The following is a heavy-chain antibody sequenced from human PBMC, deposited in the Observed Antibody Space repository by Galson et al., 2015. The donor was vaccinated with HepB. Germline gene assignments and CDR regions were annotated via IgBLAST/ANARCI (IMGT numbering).Heavy chain of an antibody. V-gene: IGHV3-21*01. CDR3: ARALQGYGSGSGYMDV. CDR1: GFTFSSYS. Sequence: SLRLSCAASGFTFSSYSMNWVRQAPGKGLEWVSSISSSSSYIYYADSVKGRFTISRDNAKNSLYLQMNSLRAEDTAVYYCARALQGYGSGSGYMDVWGKGTTVTVSS. CDR2: ISSSSSYI. J-gene: IGHJ6*03. D-gene: IGHD3-10*01.